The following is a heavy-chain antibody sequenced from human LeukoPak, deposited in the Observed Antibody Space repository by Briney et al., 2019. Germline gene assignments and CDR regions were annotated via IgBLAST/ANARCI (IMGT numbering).Heavy chain of an antibody. CDR1: GFTFSSYS. CDR2: ISSSSSYI. V-gene: IGHV3-21*01. CDR3: ARVARQVSMVDALDI. J-gene: IGHJ3*02. Sequence: KAGGSLRLSCAASGFTFSSYSMNWVRQAPGKGLEWVSSISSSSSYIYYADSVKGRFTISRDNAKNSLYLQMNSLRAEDTAVYYCARVARQVSMVDALDIWGQGTMVTVSS. D-gene: IGHD2-8*01.